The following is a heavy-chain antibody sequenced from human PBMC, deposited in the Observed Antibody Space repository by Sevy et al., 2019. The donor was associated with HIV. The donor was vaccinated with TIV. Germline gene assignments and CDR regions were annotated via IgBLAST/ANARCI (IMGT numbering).Heavy chain of an antibody. CDR1: GGSITSLY. J-gene: IGHJ4*02. CDR3: AGENAWGRGYS. D-gene: IGHD1-26*01. Sequence: SETLSLTCTVSGGSITSLYWNWIRQPPGKGLEWIANIYYNGHIKYNPSLKSRVTLSLDTSKNQFSLRLSSVTAAETAMYYCAGENAWGRGYSWGQGTLVTVSS. CDR2: IYYNGHI. V-gene: IGHV4-59*08.